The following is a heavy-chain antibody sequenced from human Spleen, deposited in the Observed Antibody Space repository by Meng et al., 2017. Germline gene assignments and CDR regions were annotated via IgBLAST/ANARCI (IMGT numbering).Heavy chain of an antibody. V-gene: IGHV4-4*02. Sequence: SETLSLTCAVSDGSIRSSDWWSWLRQPPGKGLEWIGEIYYSGDTNYHPSVESRVTISLDRSNNQFSLRLSSVTAADTAVYYCARRSSEDMTTVTTYSFDPWGQGALVTVSS. D-gene: IGHD4-17*01. CDR2: IYYSGDT. CDR1: DGSIRSSDW. CDR3: ARRSSEDMTTVTTYSFDP. J-gene: IGHJ5*02.